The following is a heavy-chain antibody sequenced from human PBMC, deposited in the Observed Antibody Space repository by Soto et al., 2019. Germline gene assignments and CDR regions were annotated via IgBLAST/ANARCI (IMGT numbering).Heavy chain of an antibody. CDR1: GGTFSSYA. Sequence: SVKVSCKASGGTFSSYAISWVRQAPGQGLEWMGGIIPIFGTANYAQKFQGRVTITADESTSTAYMELSSLRSEDTAVYYCARGVSWNYVVPFDSWGQGTLVTVSS. J-gene: IGHJ5*01. V-gene: IGHV1-69*13. CDR2: IIPIFGTA. D-gene: IGHD1-7*01. CDR3: ARGVSWNYVVPFDS.